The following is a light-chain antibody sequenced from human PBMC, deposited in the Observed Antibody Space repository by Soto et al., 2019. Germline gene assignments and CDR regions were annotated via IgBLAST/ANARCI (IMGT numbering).Light chain of an antibody. Sequence: EIVLTQSPGTLSLYPGERATLSCRASQGFNNNYLPWYQQKPGQAPRLVIDGASNRATGIPDGFSVSGTGTDFTLTNSRLEFEDCAVYYCQQYTSAPRTFDPGNNVDSK. V-gene: IGKV3-20*01. CDR3: QQYTSAPRT. J-gene: IGKJ1*01. CDR2: GAS. CDR1: QGFNNNY.